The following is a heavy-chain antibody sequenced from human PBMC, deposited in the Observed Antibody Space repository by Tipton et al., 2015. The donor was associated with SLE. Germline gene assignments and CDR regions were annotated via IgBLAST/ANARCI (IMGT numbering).Heavy chain of an antibody. CDR2: IIPIFGTA. D-gene: IGHD1-26*01. CDR3: ARGLVRLMGATTNVYFDY. J-gene: IGHJ4*02. Sequence: QLVQSGAEVKKPGASVKVSCKASGGTFSSYAISWVRQAPGQGLEWMGGIIPIFGTANYAQKFQGRVTITADESTSTAYMELSSLRSEDTAVYYCARGLVRLMGATTNVYFDYWGQGTLVTVSS. CDR1: GGTFSSYA. V-gene: IGHV1-69*13.